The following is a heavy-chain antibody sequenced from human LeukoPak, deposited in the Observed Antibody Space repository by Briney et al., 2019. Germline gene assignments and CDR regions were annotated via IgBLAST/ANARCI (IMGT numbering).Heavy chain of an antibody. CDR1: GYTFTSYG. CDR2: IGAYNGNT. D-gene: IGHD4-11*01. J-gene: IGHJ4*02. CDR3: AREDYSNYGSDY. V-gene: IGHV1-18*01. Sequence: ASVKVSCKASGYTFTSYGISWVRQAPGQGLEWMGWIGAYNGNTNYAQKLQGRVTMTTDTSTSTAYMELRSLRSDDTAVCYCAREDYSNYGSDYWGQGTLVTVSS.